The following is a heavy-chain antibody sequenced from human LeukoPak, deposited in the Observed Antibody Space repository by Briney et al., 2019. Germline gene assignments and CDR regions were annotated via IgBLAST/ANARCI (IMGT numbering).Heavy chain of an antibody. CDR2: IYRGGST. CDR3: ATYYDPNY. J-gene: IGHJ4*02. Sequence: PRRSLRLSCAAAGFTVSSNYMTWVRQAPGNGLEWVSVIYRGGSTYYADSVKGRFTISRDNSKSTMYLQMNSLRAEDTAVYYCATYYDPNYWGQGTLVTVSS. CDR1: GFTVSSNY. V-gene: IGHV3-53*01. D-gene: IGHD3-3*01.